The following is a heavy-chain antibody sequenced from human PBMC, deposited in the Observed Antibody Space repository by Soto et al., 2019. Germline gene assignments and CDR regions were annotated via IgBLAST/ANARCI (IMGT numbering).Heavy chain of an antibody. V-gene: IGHV2-5*02. CDR3: AHRILRTVFGLVTTTKIYFDF. CDR2: IYWDDDK. Sequence: QITLNESGPTVVRPTETLTLTCRFSGFSLTTSGVGVGWIRQSPGKAPEWLALIYWDDDKRYSASLKSRLTTTKDPSKNQVVPTSSDLDPTDTATYSCAHRILRTVFGLVTTTKIYFDFWGQGTPVAVSS. D-gene: IGHD3-3*01. J-gene: IGHJ4*02. CDR1: GFSLTTSGVG.